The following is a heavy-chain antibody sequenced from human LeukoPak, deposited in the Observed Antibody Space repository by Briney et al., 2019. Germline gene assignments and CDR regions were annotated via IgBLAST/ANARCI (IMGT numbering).Heavy chain of an antibody. CDR2: ISYDGNNK. D-gene: IGHD3-16*02. J-gene: IGHJ4*02. CDR1: GFTFSRHA. Sequence: GGSLRLSCAASGFTFSRHAMHWVRQAPGKGLEWVAVISYDGNNKYYADSVKGRFIISRHNSKNTVYLQMNSLRPEDTAVYYCARAPRGLSAPFDYWGQGTLVTVSS. V-gene: IGHV3-30*14. CDR3: ARAPRGLSAPFDY.